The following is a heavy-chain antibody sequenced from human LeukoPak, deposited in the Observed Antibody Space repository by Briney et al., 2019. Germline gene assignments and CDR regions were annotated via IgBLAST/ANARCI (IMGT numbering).Heavy chain of an antibody. Sequence: PGGSLRLSCAASGFTFSSYSMNWVRQAPGKGLEWVSSISSSSSYIYYADSVKGRFTISRDNAKNSLYLQMNSLRAEDTAVYYCANSLANWGLGGLDWYFDLWGRGTLVTVSS. J-gene: IGHJ2*01. CDR3: ANSLANWGLGGLDWYFDL. D-gene: IGHD7-27*01. CDR2: ISSSSSYI. CDR1: GFTFSSYS. V-gene: IGHV3-21*01.